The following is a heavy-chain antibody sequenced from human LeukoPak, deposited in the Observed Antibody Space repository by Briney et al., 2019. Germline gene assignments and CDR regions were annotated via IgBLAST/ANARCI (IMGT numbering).Heavy chain of an antibody. CDR2: ISSDGNNK. D-gene: IGHD3-22*01. CDR1: GFTFSSYG. CDR3: AKGNDIGGYYYPHFDY. Sequence: PGGSLRLSCAAPGFTFSSYGMHWVRQAPGEGLEWVAVISSDGNNKNYVDSVKGRFTFSRDNSKNTLYLQMNSLRAEDTAVYYCAKGNDIGGYYYPHFDYWGQGTLVTVSS. V-gene: IGHV3-30*18. J-gene: IGHJ4*02.